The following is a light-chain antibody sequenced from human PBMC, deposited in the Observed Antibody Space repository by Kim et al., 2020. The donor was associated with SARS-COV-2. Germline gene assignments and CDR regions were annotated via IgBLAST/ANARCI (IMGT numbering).Light chain of an antibody. V-gene: IGLV2-11*01. CDR2: DVT. Sequence: QSVTISCTGTSSDVGGYDYVSWFRQHPGKVPELMIYDVTKRPSGVPDRFSGSKSGNTASLTISGLQPEDEADYYCCSFADTYTLVFGGGTQLTVL. J-gene: IGLJ3*02. CDR3: CSFADTYTLV. CDR1: SSDVGGYDY.